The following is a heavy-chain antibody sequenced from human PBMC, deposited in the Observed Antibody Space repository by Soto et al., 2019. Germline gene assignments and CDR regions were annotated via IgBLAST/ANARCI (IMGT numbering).Heavy chain of an antibody. Sequence: QVQLVQSGAEVKKPGSSVKVSCKASGGTFSSYAISWVRQAPGQGLEWMGGIIPIFGTADYAQKFQGRVTTTADEFTSSAYMELSSLRSEDTAVYYCARHLGGNHYYYGMDVWGQGTTVTVSS. J-gene: IGHJ6*02. CDR3: ARHLGGNHYYYGMDV. CDR2: IIPIFGTA. V-gene: IGHV1-69*12. CDR1: GGTFSSYA. D-gene: IGHD3-16*01.